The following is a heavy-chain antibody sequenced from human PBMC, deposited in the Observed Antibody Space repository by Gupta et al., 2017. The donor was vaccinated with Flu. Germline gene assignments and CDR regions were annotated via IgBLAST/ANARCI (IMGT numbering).Heavy chain of an antibody. CDR3: ARGRGVVAATHGMDV. Sequence: QVQLVESGGGVVQPGRSMRLSCAASGFTFSRYGMHWVRKAPGKGLEWVAVIWYDGSNKYYADSVKGRFTISRDNSKNTLYLQMNSRRAEDTAVYYCARGRGVVAATHGMDVWGQGTTVTVSS. CDR2: IWYDGSNK. J-gene: IGHJ6*02. V-gene: IGHV3-33*01. CDR1: GFTFSRYG. D-gene: IGHD2-15*01.